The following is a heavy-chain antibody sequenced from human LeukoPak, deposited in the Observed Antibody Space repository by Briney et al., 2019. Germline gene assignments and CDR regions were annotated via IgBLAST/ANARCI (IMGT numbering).Heavy chain of an antibody. V-gene: IGHV3-23*01. CDR3: AKAGPRKDYEVDY. CDR2: ISGSGGST. Sequence: GRSPRLSCAASGFTSSRYAMSGGRQAPGKGQEWGAVISGSGGSTYYADSVKGRFTISRDNSKNTLYLQMNSLRAEDTAVYYCAKAGPRKDYEVDYWGQGTLVTVSS. J-gene: IGHJ4*02. D-gene: IGHD4-17*01. CDR1: GFTSSRYA.